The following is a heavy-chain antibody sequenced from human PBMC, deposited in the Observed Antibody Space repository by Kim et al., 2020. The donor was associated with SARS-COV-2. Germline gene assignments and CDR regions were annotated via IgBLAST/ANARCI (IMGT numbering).Heavy chain of an antibody. CDR3: ARQARGTIVVVVAAPTTFDY. D-gene: IGHD2-15*01. CDR2: IYYSGST. J-gene: IGHJ4*02. Sequence: SETLSLTCTVSGGSISSSSYYWGWIRQPPGKGLEWIGSIYYSGSTYYNPSLKSRVTISVDTSKNQFSLKLSSVTAADTAVYYCARQARGTIVVVVAAPTTFDYWGQGTLVTVSS. CDR1: GGSISSSSYY. V-gene: IGHV4-39*01.